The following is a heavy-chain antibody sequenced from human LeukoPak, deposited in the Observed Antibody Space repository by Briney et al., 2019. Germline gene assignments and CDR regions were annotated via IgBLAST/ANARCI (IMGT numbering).Heavy chain of an antibody. Sequence: SETLSLTCTVSGGSISSGDYYWSWIRQPPGKGLEWIGYIYYSGSTYYNPSLKSRVTISVDTSKNQFSLKLSSVTAADTAVYYCARDSSGYGYFDYWGQGTLVTVSS. D-gene: IGHD6-19*01. CDR3: ARDSSGYGYFDY. CDR2: IYYSGST. J-gene: IGHJ4*02. V-gene: IGHV4-30-4*01. CDR1: GGSISSGDYY.